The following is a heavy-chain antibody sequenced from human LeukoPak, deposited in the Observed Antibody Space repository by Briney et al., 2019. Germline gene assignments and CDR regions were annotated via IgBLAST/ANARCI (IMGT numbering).Heavy chain of an antibody. V-gene: IGHV4-39*01. D-gene: IGHD3-10*01. CDR2: IYYSGST. J-gene: IGHJ5*02. CDR1: GGSISSSSYY. CDR3: ARLDSYSSSSSRFYYYGSGSYYIEAP. Sequence: SETLSLTCTVSGGSISSSSYYWGWIRQPPGTGLEWIGSIYYSGSTYYNPSLKSRVTISVDTSKNQFSLKLSSVTAADTAVYYCARLDSYSSSSSRFYYYGSGSYYIEAPWGQGTLVTVSS.